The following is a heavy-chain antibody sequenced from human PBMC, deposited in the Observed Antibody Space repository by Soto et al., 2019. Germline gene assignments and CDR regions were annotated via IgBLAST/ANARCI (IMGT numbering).Heavy chain of an antibody. CDR2: VHHSWGS. CDR1: GGSISSYY. J-gene: IGHJ6*02. V-gene: IGHV4-59*08. D-gene: IGHD3-10*01. CDR3: ASQGFGPLHGLVDV. Sequence: QVQLQESGPGLVKPSETLSLSCTVSGGSISSYYWSWFRQSPGKRMEWIGYVHHSWGSSYNPSLRCRVAISLDTSKSQFSLKVTSVTATDTAVYYCASQGFGPLHGLVDVWGQGTTVTVSS.